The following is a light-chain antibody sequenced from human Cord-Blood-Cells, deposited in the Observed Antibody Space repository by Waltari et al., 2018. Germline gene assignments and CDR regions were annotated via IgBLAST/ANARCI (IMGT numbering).Light chain of an antibody. V-gene: IGKV1-5*01. J-gene: IGKJ1*01. Sequence: DIQMTQSPSTLSASVGDRVTITCRASPSISSWLAWYQQKPGKAPKLLIDDASSLESGVPSRFSGSGSGTEFTLTISSLQPDDFATYYCQQYNSYWTFGQGTKVEIK. CDR1: PSISSW. CDR2: DAS. CDR3: QQYNSYWT.